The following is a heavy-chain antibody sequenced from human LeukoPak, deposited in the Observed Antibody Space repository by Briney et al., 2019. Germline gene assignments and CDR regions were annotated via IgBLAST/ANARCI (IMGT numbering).Heavy chain of an antibody. D-gene: IGHD5-24*01. J-gene: IGHJ4*02. Sequence: SETLSLTCTVSGGSISSYYWSWIRQPPGKGLEWIGYIYYSGSTNYNPSLKSRVTISVDTSKNQFSLKLSSVTAADTAVYYCATGDGYNYGVLQFDYWGQGTLVTASS. CDR2: IYYSGST. V-gene: IGHV4-59*01. CDR3: ATGDGYNYGVLQFDY. CDR1: GGSISSYY.